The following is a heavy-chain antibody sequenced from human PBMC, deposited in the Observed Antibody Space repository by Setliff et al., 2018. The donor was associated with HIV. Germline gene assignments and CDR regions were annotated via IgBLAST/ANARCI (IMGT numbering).Heavy chain of an antibody. D-gene: IGHD3-3*01. J-gene: IGHJ6*03. CDR1: GGSISSHY. Sequence: PSETLSLTCTVSGGSISSHYWSWIRQPPGKGLGWIGYIYYSGNTNYNPSLKSRVTISVDTSKNQFSLKLSSVTAADTAVYYCARLTIFGVVMATYYMDVWGKGTTVTVSS. CDR2: IYYSGNT. V-gene: IGHV4-59*11. CDR3: ARLTIFGVVMATYYMDV.